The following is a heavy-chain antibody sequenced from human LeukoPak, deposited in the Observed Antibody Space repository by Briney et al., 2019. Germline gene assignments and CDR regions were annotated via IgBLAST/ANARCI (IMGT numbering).Heavy chain of an antibody. CDR2: ISPNSGGT. Sequence: ASVKVSCKASGYTFTGYYMHWVRQAPGQGLEWMGRISPNSGGTNYAQKFQGRVTMTRDTSISTAYMELSRLRSDDTAVYYCTRDAYVHNAFDIWGQGTMVTVSS. D-gene: IGHD1-1*01. CDR3: TRDAYVHNAFDI. CDR1: GYTFTGYY. J-gene: IGHJ3*02. V-gene: IGHV1-2*06.